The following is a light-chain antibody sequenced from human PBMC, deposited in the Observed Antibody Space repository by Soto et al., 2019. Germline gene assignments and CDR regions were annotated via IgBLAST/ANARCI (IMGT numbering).Light chain of an antibody. CDR1: NIGSKS. V-gene: IGLV3-21*02. Sequence: SYELTQPPSVSVAPGQTARITCAENNIGSKSVHWYQQRPGQAPVLVVYDDFDRPSGIPERLSGSNSGNTATLTISRVEAGDEADYYCQVWDSSSDLRVLGGGTQLTVL. J-gene: IGLJ3*02. CDR3: QVWDSSSDLRV. CDR2: DDF.